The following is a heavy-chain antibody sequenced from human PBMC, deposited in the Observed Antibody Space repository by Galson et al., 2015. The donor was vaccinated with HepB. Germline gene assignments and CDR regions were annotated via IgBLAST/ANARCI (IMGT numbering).Heavy chain of an antibody. CDR2: IIPIFGTA. CDR1: GGTFSSYA. CDR3: ARASSTYYYDSSGYYFDY. Sequence: SVKVSCKASGGTFSSYAISWVRQAPGQGLEWMGGIIPIFGTANYAQKFQGRVTITADKSTSTAYMELSSLRSEDTAVYYCARASSTYYYDSSGYYFDYWGQGTLVTVSS. D-gene: IGHD3-22*01. V-gene: IGHV1-69*06. J-gene: IGHJ4*02.